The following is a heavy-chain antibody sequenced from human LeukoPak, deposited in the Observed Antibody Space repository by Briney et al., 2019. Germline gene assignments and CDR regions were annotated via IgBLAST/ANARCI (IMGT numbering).Heavy chain of an antibody. CDR3: ARQYYYDNTAHGDS. D-gene: IGHD3-22*01. J-gene: IGHJ4*02. CDR2: IYPGDSDT. Sequence: GESLKISCKGFGYDFSTYWIAWVRQMPGKGLEWMGIIYPGDSDTRYSPSFQGQVSISVDESISTAYLQWSSLKASDTAMYYCARQYYYDNTAHGDSWGQGTLVTASS. CDR1: GYDFSTYW. V-gene: IGHV5-51*01.